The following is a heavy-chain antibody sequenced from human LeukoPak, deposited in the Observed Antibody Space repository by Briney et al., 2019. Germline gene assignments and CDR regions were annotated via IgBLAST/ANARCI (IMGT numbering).Heavy chain of an antibody. CDR2: ISSGDNT. CDR1: RFTFNSYA. CDR3: AKDFEGRLQPLDY. J-gene: IGHJ4*02. Sequence: GGSLRLSCAASRFTFNSYAMSWVRQAPGKGLEWVSGISSGDNTYYVDSVKGRFTISRDNSKNTLFLQMNSLRAEDTAVYYCAKDFEGRLQPLDYWGQGTLVTVSS. V-gene: IGHV3-23*01. D-gene: IGHD5-24*01.